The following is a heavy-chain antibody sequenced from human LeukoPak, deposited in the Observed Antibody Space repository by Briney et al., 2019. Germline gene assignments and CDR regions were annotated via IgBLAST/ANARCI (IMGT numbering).Heavy chain of an antibody. CDR3: ARTTTSDAFDI. J-gene: IGHJ3*02. CDR1: GGSISSGGYY. D-gene: IGHD1-1*01. Sequence: SQTLSLTCTVSGGSISSGGYYWSWIRQYPGKGLEWIGYIYHSGSTYYNPSLKSRVTISVDTSKNQFSLRLSSVTAADTAIYYCARTTTSDAFDIWGQGTMVTVSS. CDR2: IYHSGST. V-gene: IGHV4-31*03.